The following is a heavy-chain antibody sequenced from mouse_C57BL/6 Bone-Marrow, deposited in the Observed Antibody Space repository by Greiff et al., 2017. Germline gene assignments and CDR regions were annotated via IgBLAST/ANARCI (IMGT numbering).Heavy chain of an antibody. Sequence: QFQLQQSGAELARPGASVKLSCKASGYTFTSYGISWVKQRTGQGLEWIGEIYPRSGNTYYNEKFKGKATLTADKSSSTAYMELRSLTSEDSAVYFCARLGTCNQIYDGYYPRDYWGQGTTLTVSS. CDR2: IYPRSGNT. D-gene: IGHD2-3*01. CDR1: GYTFTSYG. CDR3: ARLGTCNQIYDGYYPRDY. J-gene: IGHJ2*01. V-gene: IGHV1-81*01.